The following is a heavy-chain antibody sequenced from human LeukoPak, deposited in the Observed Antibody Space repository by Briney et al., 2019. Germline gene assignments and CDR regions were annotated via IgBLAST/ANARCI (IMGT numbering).Heavy chain of an antibody. CDR1: GGSISSSSYY. D-gene: IGHD3-3*01. CDR3: ASIPIFGVGKATGDYYYYMDV. J-gene: IGHJ6*03. V-gene: IGHV4-39*07. Sequence: SETLSLTCTVSGGSISSSSYYWGWIRQPPGKGLEWIGSIYYSGSTNYNPSLKSRVTISVDTSKNQFSLKLSSVTAADTAVYYCASIPIFGVGKATGDYYYYMDVWGKGTTVTVSS. CDR2: IYYSGST.